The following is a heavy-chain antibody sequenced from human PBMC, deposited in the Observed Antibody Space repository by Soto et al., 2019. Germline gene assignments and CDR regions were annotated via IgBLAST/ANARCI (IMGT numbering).Heavy chain of an antibody. J-gene: IGHJ4*02. CDR1: CDSLRSYY. CDR3: ARCFSGNYPSRPEEQYYFDS. Sequence: PSETLSLTCTVSCDSLRSYYWSWIRQPPGKGLEWIGYIYYSEYTSYNPSLKSRVTISVDTSKNQFSLKLNSVTAADTAVYYCARCFSGNYPSRPEEQYYFDSWGQGTLVTVSS. V-gene: IGHV4-59*01. CDR2: IYYSEYT. D-gene: IGHD1-26*01.